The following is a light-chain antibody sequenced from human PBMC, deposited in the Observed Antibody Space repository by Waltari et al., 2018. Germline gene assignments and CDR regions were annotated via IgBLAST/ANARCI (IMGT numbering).Light chain of an antibody. V-gene: IGLV8-61*01. J-gene: IGLJ3*02. CDR2: STN. CDR3: VLYMDSGVWV. Sequence: QTVVTQEPSVSVSPGGTVTLPCALSSGSVSASVYPSWYQQTPGQAPRTLIYSTNTRLFGVPNRFSGSILGNKAALTIAGAQVDDEADYYCVLYMDSGVWVFGGGTKLTVL. CDR1: SGSVSASVY.